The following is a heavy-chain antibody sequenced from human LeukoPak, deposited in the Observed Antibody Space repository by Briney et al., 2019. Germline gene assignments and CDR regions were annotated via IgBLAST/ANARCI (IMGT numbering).Heavy chain of an antibody. CDR3: AGKVAAAGTPTGY. D-gene: IGHD6-13*01. V-gene: IGHV4-38-2*02. CDR1: GYSISSGYY. Sequence: PSETLSLTCTVSGYSISSGYYWGWIRQPPGKGLEWIGSIYHSGSTYYNPSLKSRVTISVDTSKNQFSLKLSSVTAADTAVYYCAGKVAAAGTPTGYWGQGTLVTVSS. CDR2: IYHSGST. J-gene: IGHJ4*02.